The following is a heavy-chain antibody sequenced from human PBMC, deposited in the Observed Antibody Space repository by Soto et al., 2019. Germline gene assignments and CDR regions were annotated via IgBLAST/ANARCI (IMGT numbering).Heavy chain of an antibody. CDR3: AAGGALPRYY. J-gene: IGHJ4*02. CDR2: IYHSGST. Sequence: SETQSLTCTVSGGSISSGGDYWSWIRQPPGKGLEWIGYIYHSGSTYYNPSLKSRVTISVDRSKTQFSLKLSSVTAADTAVYYCAAGGALPRYYWGQGTLVTVS. V-gene: IGHV4-30-2*01. D-gene: IGHD1-26*01. CDR1: GGSISSGGDY.